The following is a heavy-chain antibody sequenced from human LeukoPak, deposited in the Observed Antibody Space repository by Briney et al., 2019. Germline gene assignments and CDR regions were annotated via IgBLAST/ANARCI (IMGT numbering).Heavy chain of an antibody. Sequence: ASVNVSCKASGYTFTTYDVNWVRQAPGQGLEWMGWMNPNTGNAGYAQKFQGRITMTRNTFITTAYMELSSLRSEDTAVYYCARGLSLDKSHVDYWGQGTLVTVSS. D-gene: IGHD2/OR15-2a*01. CDR1: GYTFTTYD. CDR2: MNPNTGNA. CDR3: ARGLSLDKSHVDY. J-gene: IGHJ4*02. V-gene: IGHV1-8*01.